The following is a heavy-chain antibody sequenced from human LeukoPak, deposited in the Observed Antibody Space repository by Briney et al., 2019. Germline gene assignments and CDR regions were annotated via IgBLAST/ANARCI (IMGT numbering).Heavy chain of an antibody. CDR2: IRYDGSNK. CDR1: GFTFSDYY. V-gene: IGHV3-30*02. Sequence: GGSLRLSCAASGFTFSDYYMSWIRQAPGKGLEWVAFIRYDGSNKYYADSVKGRFTISRDNSKNTLYLQMNSLRAEDTAVYYCASTRSDYYYYMDVWGKGTTVTVSS. CDR3: ASTRSDYYYYMDV. D-gene: IGHD1-1*01. J-gene: IGHJ6*03.